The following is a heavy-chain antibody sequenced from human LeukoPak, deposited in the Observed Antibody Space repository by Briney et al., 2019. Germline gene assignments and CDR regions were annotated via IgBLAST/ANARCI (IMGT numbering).Heavy chain of an antibody. D-gene: IGHD6-13*01. J-gene: IGHJ4*02. V-gene: IGHV3-30*18. CDR1: GFTFSSYG. Sequence: GGSLRLSCAASGFTFSSYGMHWVRQAPGKGLEWVAVISYDGSNKYYADSVKGRFTISRDNSKNTLYLQMNSLRAEDTAVYYCAKDTYRGLYIAAAGLYDYWGQGTLVTVSS. CDR3: AKDTYRGLYIAAAGLYDY. CDR2: ISYDGSNK.